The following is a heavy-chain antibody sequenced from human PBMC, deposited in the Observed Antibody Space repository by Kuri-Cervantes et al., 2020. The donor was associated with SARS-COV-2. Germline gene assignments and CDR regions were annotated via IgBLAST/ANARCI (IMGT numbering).Heavy chain of an antibody. CDR3: ARGRKYCSSTSCYTVWYFDL. CDR1: GGTFSTDG. V-gene: IGHV1-69*04. CDR2: IIPVLGTT. Sequence: SVKVSCKASGGTFSTDGITWVRQAPGQGLEWTGTIIPVLGTTTYSQKFQGRVTITRNTSISTAYMELSSLRSEDTAVYYCARGRKYCSSTSCYTVWYFDLWGRGTLVTVSS. D-gene: IGHD2-2*02. J-gene: IGHJ2*01.